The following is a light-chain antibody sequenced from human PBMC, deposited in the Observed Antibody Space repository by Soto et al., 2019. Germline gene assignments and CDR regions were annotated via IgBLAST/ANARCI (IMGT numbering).Light chain of an antibody. J-gene: IGLJ3*02. V-gene: IGLV7-46*01. CDR3: LLTYSGPWA. CDR1: TGAVTSGHH. Sequence: QTVVTQEPSLTVSPGGTVTLTCGSSTGAVTSGHHPYWLQQKPGQAPRTLIYHTTNTLSWTPARFSGSLLGGKAALTLSGAQPEDEALYYCLLTYSGPWAFGGGTQLTVL. CDR2: HTT.